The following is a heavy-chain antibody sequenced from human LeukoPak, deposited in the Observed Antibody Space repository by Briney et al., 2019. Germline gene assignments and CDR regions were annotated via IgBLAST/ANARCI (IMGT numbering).Heavy chain of an antibody. CDR2: VYTSGST. CDR3: ARETLSGDFDY. D-gene: IGHD1-26*01. V-gene: IGHV4-61*02. J-gene: IGHJ4*02. Sequence: PSETLSLTCTVSGGSISSGSYYWSWIRQPAGKGLEWIGRVYTSGSTNYNPSLKSRVTISLDTSKNQFSLKLSSVTAADTAVYYCARETLSGDFDYWGQGTLVTVSS. CDR1: GGSISSGSYY.